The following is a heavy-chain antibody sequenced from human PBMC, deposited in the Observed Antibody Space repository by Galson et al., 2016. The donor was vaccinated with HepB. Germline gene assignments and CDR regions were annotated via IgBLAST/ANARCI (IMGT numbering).Heavy chain of an antibody. J-gene: IGHJ3*02. CDR1: GFTVSNNY. D-gene: IGHD5-18*01. Sequence: SLRLSCAASGFTVSNNYMSWVRQAPGKGLEWVSVIYSAGSTYYADSVRGRFTISRDNSKNTRYLQMNSLRAEDTAVYYCARFNGYSYGYAFDIWGQGNTVTVSS. CDR2: IYSAGST. V-gene: IGHV3-53*01. CDR3: ARFNGYSYGYAFDI.